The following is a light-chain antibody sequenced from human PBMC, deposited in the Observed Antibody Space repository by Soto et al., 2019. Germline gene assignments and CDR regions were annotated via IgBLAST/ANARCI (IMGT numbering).Light chain of an antibody. CDR3: QQYENLPT. J-gene: IGKJ5*01. CDR2: KAS. Sequence: DIQMTQSPSSLSASVGDRVTITCRASQSISSYLNWYQQKPGKAPKLLIYKASSLESGVPSRFSGSGSGTDFTFTISRLQPEDIATYYCQQYENLPTFGQGTRLEIK. CDR1: QSISSY. V-gene: IGKV1-33*01.